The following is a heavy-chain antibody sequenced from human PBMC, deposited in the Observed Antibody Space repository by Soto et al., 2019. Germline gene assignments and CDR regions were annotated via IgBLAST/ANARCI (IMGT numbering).Heavy chain of an antibody. V-gene: IGHV4-61*01. CDR3: ARIRVTMVRGVIINYYYYGMDV. Sequence: PSETLSLTCTVSGGSVSSGSYYWSWIRQPPGKGLEWIGYIYYSGSTNYNPSLKSRVTISVDTSKNQFSLKLSSVTTADTAVYYCARIRVTMVRGVIINYYYYGMDVWGQGTTVTVSS. J-gene: IGHJ6*02. CDR1: GGSVSSGSYY. D-gene: IGHD3-10*01. CDR2: IYYSGST.